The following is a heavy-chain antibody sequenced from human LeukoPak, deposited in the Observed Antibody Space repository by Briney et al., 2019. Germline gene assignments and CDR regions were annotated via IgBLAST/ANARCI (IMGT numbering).Heavy chain of an antibody. V-gene: IGHV4-39*07. CDR2: IFYGGSS. D-gene: IGHD3-10*01. CDR1: GDSMYNSDYY. Sequence: PSETLSLTCTVSGDSMYNSDYYWGWIRRPPGTGLEWIGSIFYGGSSYYNPSLESRVTISIVPSKSQFSLNLRFVTAADTAVYYCARFGSRIGTGASFGFESWGQGTLVLVSS. CDR3: ARFGSRIGTGASFGFES. J-gene: IGHJ4*02.